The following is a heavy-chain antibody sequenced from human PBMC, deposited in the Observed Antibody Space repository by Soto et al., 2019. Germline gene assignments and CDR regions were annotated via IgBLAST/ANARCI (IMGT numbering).Heavy chain of an antibody. CDR3: AMSNPATIFGVLTSHGVDA. Sequence: QVQLQESGPGLVKPSETLSLACTVSGVSVNSYYWSWIRQSPGKGLEWIGYIYHSGATNYNPSLKSRVTISIDTAVNQFSMKLMSVTAADTAVHHCAMSNPATIFGVLTSHGVDAWGQGTTVTVSS. D-gene: IGHD3-3*01. V-gene: IGHV4-59*02. J-gene: IGHJ6*02. CDR2: IYHSGAT. CDR1: GVSVNSYY.